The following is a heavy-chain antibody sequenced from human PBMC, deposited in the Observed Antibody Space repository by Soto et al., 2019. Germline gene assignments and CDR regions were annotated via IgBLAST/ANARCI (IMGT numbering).Heavy chain of an antibody. CDR3: ARDSSYYGSGRGVLDY. J-gene: IGHJ4*02. Sequence: EVQLVESGGGLVQPGGSLRLSCAVSGFTVSTNYMSWVCQAPGKGLESVSIIYSDGSTYYADSVKGRFTTSRDSARNTLYLQMDNLRADDTAVYHCARDSSYYGSGRGVLDYWGQGTLVTVSS. CDR2: IYSDGST. CDR1: GFTVSTNY. V-gene: IGHV3-66*01. D-gene: IGHD3-10*01.